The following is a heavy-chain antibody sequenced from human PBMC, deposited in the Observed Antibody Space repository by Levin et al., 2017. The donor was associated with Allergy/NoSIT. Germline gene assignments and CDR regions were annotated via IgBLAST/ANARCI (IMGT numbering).Heavy chain of an antibody. J-gene: IGHJ4*02. CDR3: SRATTGHYISDY. CDR2: SRNKARGYTT. Sequence: PGGSLRLSCAASGFIFSDYYMDWVRQAPGKGLEWIARSRNKARGYTTEYAASVKGRFTVSRDESTSSLYLQLNSLESEDTAVYYWSRATTGHYISDYWGQGTLVTVSS. CDR1: GFIFSDYY. D-gene: IGHD4-17*01. V-gene: IGHV3-72*01.